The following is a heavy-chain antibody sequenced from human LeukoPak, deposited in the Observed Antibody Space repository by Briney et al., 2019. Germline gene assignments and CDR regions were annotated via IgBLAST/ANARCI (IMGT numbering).Heavy chain of an antibody. D-gene: IGHD2-15*01. V-gene: IGHV3-30-3*01. CDR1: GFTFSSYA. CDR2: ISYVGSNK. CDR3: ARAQYCSGGSCYYFDY. Sequence: GGSLRLSCAASGFTFSSYAMHWVRQAPGKGLEWVAVISYVGSNKYYADSVKGRFTISRDNSKNTLYLQMNSLRAEDTAVYYCARAQYCSGGSCYYFDYWGQGTLVTVSS. J-gene: IGHJ4*02.